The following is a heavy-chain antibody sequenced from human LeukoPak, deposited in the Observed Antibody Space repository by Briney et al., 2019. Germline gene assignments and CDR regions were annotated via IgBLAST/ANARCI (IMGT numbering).Heavy chain of an antibody. V-gene: IGHV3-33*01. D-gene: IGHD6-19*01. Sequence: TGRTLRRSCAASGFTFCSYGMHWVRQAPGKGLEWWTDIWYDGSNKYYADSVKGRFTMSRDKSKNTLYLQMNSLRAEDTAVYYCARDQANLAVAGDAFDIWGQGKRVTVSS. CDR1: GFTFCSYG. CDR2: IWYDGSNK. J-gene: IGHJ3*02. CDR3: ARDQANLAVAGDAFDI.